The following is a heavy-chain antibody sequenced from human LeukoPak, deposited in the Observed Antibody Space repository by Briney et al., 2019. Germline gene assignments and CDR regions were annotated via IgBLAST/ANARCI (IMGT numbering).Heavy chain of an antibody. CDR1: GGSISSGSYY. Sequence: SETLSLTCTVSGGSISSGSYYWSWIWQPAGRGLDCFGRSYTSRSTNYNPSLRSRVTIRIDTSKNQFSLKMSFVAAADTAVYYCASPSGSGSYSAFYNWGQGILVTVSS. J-gene: IGHJ4*02. V-gene: IGHV4-61*02. CDR2: SYTSRST. D-gene: IGHD1-26*01. CDR3: ASPSGSGSYSAFYN.